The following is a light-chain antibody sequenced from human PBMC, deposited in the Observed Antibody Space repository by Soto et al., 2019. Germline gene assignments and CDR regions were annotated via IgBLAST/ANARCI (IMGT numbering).Light chain of an antibody. J-gene: IGKJ5*01. CDR2: GAS. Sequence: ERVMTQSPPTLAVSPGERATLSCRASQSVRINVAWYQQKPGQAPRLLIYGASTRATGIPDRFSGSASETDFTLTINRLEPEDSAVYYCQQYASAPFSLGPGTRLEI. CDR3: QQYASAPFS. V-gene: IGKV3-20*01. CDR1: QSVRIN.